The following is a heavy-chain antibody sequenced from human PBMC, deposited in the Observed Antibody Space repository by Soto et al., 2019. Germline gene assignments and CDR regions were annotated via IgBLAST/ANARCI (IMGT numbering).Heavy chain of an antibody. Sequence: ASVKVSCKASGYTFTSYYMHWVRQAPGQGLEWMGIINPSGGSTSYAQKFQGRVTMTRDTSTSTVYMELSSLRSEDTAVYYCARDVWFGEFRVDYYGMDVWGQGTTVTVSS. J-gene: IGHJ6*02. CDR3: ARDVWFGEFRVDYYGMDV. D-gene: IGHD3-10*01. CDR1: GYTFTSYY. V-gene: IGHV1-46*01. CDR2: INPSGGST.